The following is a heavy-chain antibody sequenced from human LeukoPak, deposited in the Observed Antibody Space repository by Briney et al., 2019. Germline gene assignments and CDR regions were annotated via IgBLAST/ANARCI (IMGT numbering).Heavy chain of an antibody. D-gene: IGHD4-17*01. J-gene: IGHJ6*02. CDR2: IKSKADGATT. CDR1: GFAFSDAW. Sequence: GGSLRLSCAASGFAFSDAWMDWVRQAPGKGLYWVGRIKSKADGATTDYGTTVKGRFTISRDDSKNTFYLQMKSLKTEDTGVYYCATDLRTVTTFGHYYHGMDDWGQGTTVTVSS. V-gene: IGHV3-15*01. CDR3: ATDLRTVTTFGHYYHGMDD.